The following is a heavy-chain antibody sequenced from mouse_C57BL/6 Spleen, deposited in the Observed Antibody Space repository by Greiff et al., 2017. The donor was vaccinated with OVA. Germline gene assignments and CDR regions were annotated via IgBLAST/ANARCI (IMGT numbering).Heavy chain of an antibody. CDR2: IRLKSDNYAT. J-gene: IGHJ2*01. D-gene: IGHD3-3*01. CDR3: TKGWDDY. Sequence: EVKLVESGGGLVQPGGSMKLSCVASGFTFSNYWMNWVRQSPEQGLEWVAQIRLKSDNYATHYAESVKGRFTISRDDSKSSVYLQMNNVRAEDTGIYYCTKGWDDYWGQGTTLTVSS. V-gene: IGHV6-3*01. CDR1: GFTFSNYW.